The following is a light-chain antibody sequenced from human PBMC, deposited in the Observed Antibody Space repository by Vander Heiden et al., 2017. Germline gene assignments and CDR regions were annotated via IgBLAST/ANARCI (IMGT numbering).Light chain of an antibody. CDR1: QSVLYSSNNKNY. J-gene: IGKJ5*01. CDR2: WAS. Sequence: DIVMTQSPDSLAVSLGERATINCKSSQSVLYSSNNKNYLAWYRQKPGQPPGLLIYWASTRESGVPDRFSGSGSGTDFTLTISSLQAEDVAVYYCQQYYTTLTFGQGTRLEIK. CDR3: QQYYTTLT. V-gene: IGKV4-1*01.